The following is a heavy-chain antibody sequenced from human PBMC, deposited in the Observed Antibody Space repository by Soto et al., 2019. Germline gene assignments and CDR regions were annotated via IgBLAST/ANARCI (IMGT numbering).Heavy chain of an antibody. Sequence: GGSLRLSCAASGFTFSSYWMHWVRQAPGKGLVWVSRINSDGSSTSYADSVKGRFTISRDNAKNTLYLQMNSLRAEDTAVYYCARDLSSSPGYYYYYYGMDVWCQGTTVTVSS. CDR2: INSDGSST. CDR3: ARDLSSSPGYYYYYYGMDV. CDR1: GFTFSSYW. D-gene: IGHD6-6*01. J-gene: IGHJ6*02. V-gene: IGHV3-74*01.